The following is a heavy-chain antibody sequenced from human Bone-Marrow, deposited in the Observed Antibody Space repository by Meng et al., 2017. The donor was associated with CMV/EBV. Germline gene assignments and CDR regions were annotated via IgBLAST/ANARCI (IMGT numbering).Heavy chain of an antibody. V-gene: IGHV3-7*01. CDR1: GFTFSSYG. J-gene: IGHJ4*02. CDR3: ARENRPNAFDY. Sequence: GESLKISCAASGFTFSSYGMSWVRQAPGKGLEWVANIKQDGSEKYYVDSVKGRFTISRDNAKNSLYLQMNSLSAEDTAVYYCARENRPNAFDYWGQGTLVTVSS. CDR2: IKQDGSEK.